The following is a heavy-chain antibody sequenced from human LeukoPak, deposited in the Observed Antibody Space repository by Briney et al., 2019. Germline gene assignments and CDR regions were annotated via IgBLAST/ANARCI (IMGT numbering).Heavy chain of an antibody. CDR1: GFDISYNY. V-gene: IGHV3-66*04. CDR2: IHTGGTT. CDR3: ARLSGSALDS. Sequence: PGGSLRLFCVASGFDISYNYVGWVRQAPGKGLEWVSVIHTGGTTHYADPVKGRFTISRDNSKNTVDLQMNSLRAEDTAVYYCARLSGSALDSWGQGTLVTVSS. D-gene: IGHD3-10*01. J-gene: IGHJ4*02.